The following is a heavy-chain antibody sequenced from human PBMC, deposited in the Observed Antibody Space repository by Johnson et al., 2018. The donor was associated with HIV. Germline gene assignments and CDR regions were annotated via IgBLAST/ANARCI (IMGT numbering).Heavy chain of an antibody. D-gene: IGHD1-26*01. V-gene: IGHV3-74*02. CDR1: GFTFSSYW. CDR3: ARVGATAAFDI. J-gene: IGHJ3*02. Sequence: EVQLVESGGGLVQPGGSLRLSCAASGFTFSSYWMHWVRQAPGKGLVWVSRINSDGSTTSYADSVKGRFTISRENAKNSLYLQMNSLRAEDTAVYYCARVGATAAFDIWGQGTMVTVSS. CDR2: INSDGSTT.